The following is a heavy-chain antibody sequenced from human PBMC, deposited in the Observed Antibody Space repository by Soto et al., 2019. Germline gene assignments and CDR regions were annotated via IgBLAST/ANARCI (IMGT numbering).Heavy chain of an antibody. V-gene: IGHV4-31*03. D-gene: IGHD3-16*02. CDR3: ARDNASGDYVWGSYRPSGMDV. CDR1: GGSISSGGYY. CDR2: IYYSGST. J-gene: IGHJ6*02. Sequence: SETLSLTCTVSGGSISSGGYYWSWIRQHPGKGLEWIGYIYYSGSTYYNPSLKSRATISVDTSKNQFSLKLSSVTAADTAVYYCARDNASGDYVWGSYRPSGMDVWGQGTTVTVSS.